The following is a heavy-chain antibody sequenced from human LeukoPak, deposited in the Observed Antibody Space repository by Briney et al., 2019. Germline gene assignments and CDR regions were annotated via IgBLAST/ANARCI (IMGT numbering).Heavy chain of an antibody. V-gene: IGHV3-23*01. D-gene: IGHD6-19*01. CDR2: ISGSGGTT. Sequence: GGSLRLSCAASGFTFSSYAMSWVRRAPGKGLEWVSYISGSGGTTSYADSVKGRVTISRDNSKNTLYLQMNSLRAEDTAVYYCAKRDSSGSLPRLFDYWGQGTLATVSS. J-gene: IGHJ4*02. CDR3: AKRDSSGSLPRLFDY. CDR1: GFTFSSYA.